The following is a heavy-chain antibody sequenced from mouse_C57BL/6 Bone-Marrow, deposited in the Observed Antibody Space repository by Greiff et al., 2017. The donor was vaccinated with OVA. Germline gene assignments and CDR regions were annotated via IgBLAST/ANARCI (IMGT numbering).Heavy chain of an antibody. Sequence: LVESGAELVRPGASVTLSCKASGYTFTDYEMHWVKQTPVHGLEWIGAIDPETGGTAYNQKFKGKAILTADKSSSTAYMELRSLTSEDSAVYYCTRERLLTIDYWGQGTTLTVSS. CDR2: IDPETGGT. J-gene: IGHJ2*01. V-gene: IGHV1-15*01. D-gene: IGHD1-1*01. CDR1: GYTFTDYE. CDR3: TRERLLTIDY.